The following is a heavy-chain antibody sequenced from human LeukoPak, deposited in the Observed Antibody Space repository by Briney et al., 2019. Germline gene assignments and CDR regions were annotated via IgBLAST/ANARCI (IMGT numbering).Heavy chain of an antibody. Sequence: GGSLRLSCAASGFTFDSYTMVWVRQAPGSGLEWVSAITGSGGDSYHADSVKGRLTVSRDNSKNTLFLQINSLRVEDTALYYCARGVSGWPYYLDLWGQGTLVTVSS. CDR1: GFTFDSYT. D-gene: IGHD6-25*01. CDR3: ARGVSGWPYYLDL. J-gene: IGHJ4*02. V-gene: IGHV3-23*01. CDR2: ITGSGGDS.